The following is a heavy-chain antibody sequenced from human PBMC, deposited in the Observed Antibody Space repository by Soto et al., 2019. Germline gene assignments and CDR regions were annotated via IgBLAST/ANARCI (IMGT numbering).Heavy chain of an antibody. D-gene: IGHD6-19*01. CDR2: ISFYNGNT. CDR1: GDTITNYG. Sequence: QVQLVQSGGEVRKPGASVKVSCKASGDTITNYGISWVRQAPGQGLEWMGWISFYNGNTKYAQNLQGRVTLTTDISTSTAYMQLRSLRSDDTAVYYCASATSIAVAGKESWCQGTLVTVSS. V-gene: IGHV1-18*01. J-gene: IGHJ4*02. CDR3: ASATSIAVAGKES.